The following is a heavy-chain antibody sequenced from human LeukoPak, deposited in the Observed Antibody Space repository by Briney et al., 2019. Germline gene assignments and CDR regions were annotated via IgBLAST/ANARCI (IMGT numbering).Heavy chain of an antibody. J-gene: IGHJ6*04. V-gene: IGHV3-30*04. Sequence: GRSLRLSCVASGFSFSGYAIHWVRQAPGKGLEWVALISYNGGRKDYADSVKGRFTIDRDNSKNTVYLHMNSLRPDDTAIYFCAELGITMIGGVWGKGTTVTISS. D-gene: IGHD3-10*02. CDR2: ISYNGGRK. CDR1: GFSFSGYA. CDR3: AELGITMIGGV.